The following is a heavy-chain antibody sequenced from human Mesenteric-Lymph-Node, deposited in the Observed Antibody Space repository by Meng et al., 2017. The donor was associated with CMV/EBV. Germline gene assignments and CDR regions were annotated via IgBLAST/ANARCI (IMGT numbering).Heavy chain of an antibody. J-gene: IGHJ6*02. CDR2: IKSKTDGGTT. V-gene: IGHV3-15*01. Sequence: GGSLRLSCAASGFTFSNAWMSWVRQAPGKGLEWVGRIKSKTDGGTTDYAAPGKGRFTISRDDSKNTLYLQMNSLKTEDTAVYYCTTDPSYYYYYGMDVWGQGTTVTVSS. CDR1: GFTFSNAW. CDR3: TTDPSYYYYYGMDV.